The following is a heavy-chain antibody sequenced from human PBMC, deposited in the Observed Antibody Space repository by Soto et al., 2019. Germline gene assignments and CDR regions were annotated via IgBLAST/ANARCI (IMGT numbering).Heavy chain of an antibody. J-gene: IGHJ4*02. D-gene: IGHD6-19*01. Sequence: WETLSLTCSVSGGSISGYYWSWIRQPPGKGLEWIGYIYYSGITSYNPSLKSRVTISVDTSKNQFSLKLSSVTAADTAVYYCARESIAVAGTFDYWGQGTLVTVSS. CDR3: ARESIAVAGTFDY. CDR1: GGSISGYY. CDR2: IYYSGIT. V-gene: IGHV4-59*01.